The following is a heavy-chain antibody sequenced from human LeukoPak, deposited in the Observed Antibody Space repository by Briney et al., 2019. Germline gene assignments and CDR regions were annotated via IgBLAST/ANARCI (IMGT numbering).Heavy chain of an antibody. D-gene: IGHD6-13*01. J-gene: IGHJ6*03. Sequence: GGSLRLSCAASGFTFSTYNMNWVRQAPGKGLEWVSSISSSNSYIYYADSVKGRFTISRDNAKNSVYLQMNSLRAEDTAVYYCARDPSSWYYYYMDVWGKGTTVTVSS. V-gene: IGHV3-21*01. CDR3: ARDPSSWYYYYMDV. CDR1: GFTFSTYN. CDR2: ISSSNSYI.